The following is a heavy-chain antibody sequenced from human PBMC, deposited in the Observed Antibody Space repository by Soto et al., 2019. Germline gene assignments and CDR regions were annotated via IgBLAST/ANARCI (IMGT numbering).Heavy chain of an antibody. Sequence: LRLSCAASGFTFSSYGMHWVRQAPGKGLEWVAVIWYDGSNKYYADSVKGRFTISRDNSKNTLYLQMNSLRAEDTAVYYCARDGYCSSTGCYKTYYYGMDVWGQGTTVTVSS. CDR3: ARDGYCSSTGCYKTYYYGMDV. V-gene: IGHV3-33*01. J-gene: IGHJ6*02. CDR2: IWYDGSNK. CDR1: GFTFSSYG. D-gene: IGHD2-2*03.